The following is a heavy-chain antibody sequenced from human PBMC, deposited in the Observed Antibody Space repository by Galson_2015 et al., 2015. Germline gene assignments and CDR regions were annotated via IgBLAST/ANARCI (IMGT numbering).Heavy chain of an antibody. D-gene: IGHD3-10*01. CDR1: GGSFSNYS. CDR3: AGFYGSGSHTWFDP. V-gene: IGHV4-4*08. J-gene: IGHJ5*02. Sequence: ETLSLTCSVSGGSFSNYSWSWIRQPPGKGLEWLGHISNSGTSNYNPSLKSRATISLDTSKNQFSLKLSSVTAADTAVYFCAGFYGSGSHTWFDPWGQGTLVTVSS. CDR2: ISNSGTS.